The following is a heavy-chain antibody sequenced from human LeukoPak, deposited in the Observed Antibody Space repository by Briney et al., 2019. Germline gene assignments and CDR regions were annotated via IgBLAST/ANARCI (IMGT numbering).Heavy chain of an antibody. J-gene: IGHJ4*02. CDR1: GFTFDDYA. D-gene: IGHD3-3*01. CDR3: AKDGDFWSGSTFGFDY. V-gene: IGHV3-9*01. Sequence: GRSLRLSCAASGFTFDDYAMHWVRQAPGKGLEWVSGISWNSGSIGYADSVKGRFTISRDNAKNSLYLQMNSLRAEDTALYYCAKDGDFWSGSTFGFDYWGQGTPVTVSS. CDR2: ISWNSGSI.